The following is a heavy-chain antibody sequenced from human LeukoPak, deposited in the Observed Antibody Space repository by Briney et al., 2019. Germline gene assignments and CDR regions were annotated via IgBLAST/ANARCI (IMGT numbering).Heavy chain of an antibody. CDR3: ASLHSGYDFYYYGMDV. CDR1: GGSFSGYY. Sequence: SETLSLTCAVYGGSFSGYYWSWIRQPPGKGLEWIGEINHSGSTNYNPSLKSRVTISVDTSKNQFSLKLSSVTAADTAVYYCASLHSGYDFYYYGMDVWGQGTTVTVSS. CDR2: INHSGST. D-gene: IGHD5-12*01. J-gene: IGHJ6*02. V-gene: IGHV4-34*01.